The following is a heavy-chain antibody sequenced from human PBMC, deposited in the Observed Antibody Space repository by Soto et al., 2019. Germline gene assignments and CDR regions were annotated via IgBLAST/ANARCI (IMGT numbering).Heavy chain of an antibody. D-gene: IGHD2-15*01. CDR3: ARGDREDIAVVIGARPGEYGVDV. CDR1: GFTFRIYA. CDR2: ISYDGSNK. Sequence: QVQLVESGGGVVQPGRSLRLSCAASGFTFRIYAMHWVRQAPGKGLECVAVISYDGSNKYYRDSLKSRFTISRDNSKKTLYLQINSLRYEDTAVYYCARGDREDIAVVIGARPGEYGVDVWGQGTTVTVSS. V-gene: IGHV3-30-3*01. J-gene: IGHJ6*02.